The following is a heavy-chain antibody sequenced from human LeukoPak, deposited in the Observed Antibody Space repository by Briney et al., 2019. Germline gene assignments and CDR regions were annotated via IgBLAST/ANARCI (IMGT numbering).Heavy chain of an antibody. CDR1: GXXXXXXY. Sequence: KXXCKASGXXXXXXYXHWVXRXPXQGXEXMGRINPKNGGTDYPQKFQGRVTMTRDTSITTAYMELSGLRSDDTAVYYCVGGAPNWGFDYWGQGTLVTVSS. CDR3: VGGAPNWGFDY. CDR2: INPKNGGT. V-gene: IGHV1-2*06. J-gene: IGHJ4*02. D-gene: IGHD7-27*01.